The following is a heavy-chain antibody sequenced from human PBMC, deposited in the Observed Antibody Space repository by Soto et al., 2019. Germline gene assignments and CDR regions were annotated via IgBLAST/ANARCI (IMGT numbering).Heavy chain of an antibody. J-gene: IGHJ6*02. CDR1: GYTFTSYD. Sequence: ASVKVSCKASGYTFTSYDINWVRQATGQGLEWMGWMNPNSGNTGYAQKFQGRVTMTRDTSISTAYMELSRLRSDDTAVYYCARDPHKYYDFWSGSFYYYGMDVWGQGTTVTVSS. V-gene: IGHV1-8*01. CDR3: ARDPHKYYDFWSGSFYYYGMDV. CDR2: MNPNSGNT. D-gene: IGHD3-3*01.